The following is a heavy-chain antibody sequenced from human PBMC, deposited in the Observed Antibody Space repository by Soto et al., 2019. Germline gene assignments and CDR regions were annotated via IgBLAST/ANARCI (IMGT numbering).Heavy chain of an antibody. CDR1: GYTFTGYY. D-gene: IGHD6-6*01. J-gene: IGHJ5*02. Sequence: ASVKVSLKASGYTFTGYYMHGVRQAPGQGLEWMGWINPNSGGTNYAQKFQGRVTMTRDTSISTAYMELSRLRSDDTAVYYCARAPNPYSSSSGWFDPWGQGTLVTV. CDR3: ARAPNPYSSSSGWFDP. V-gene: IGHV1-2*02. CDR2: INPNSGGT.